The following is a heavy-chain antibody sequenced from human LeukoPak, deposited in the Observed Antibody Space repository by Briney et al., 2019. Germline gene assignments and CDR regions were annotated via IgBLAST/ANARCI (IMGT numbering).Heavy chain of an antibody. CDR3: ARHQGHYYYFMGV. CDR1: VGSISSSSYY. V-gene: IGHV4-39*01. CDR2: IYYNGVL. Sequence: SDTLSLTCTVSVGSISSSSYYCGWIRQPPGKGVEWIGSIYYNGVLYYIPYLKGRQVTISVDTPKNYFSLRPRSLAPGDTVVFYCARHQGHYYYFMGVWGKGSTVTVSS. J-gene: IGHJ6*03.